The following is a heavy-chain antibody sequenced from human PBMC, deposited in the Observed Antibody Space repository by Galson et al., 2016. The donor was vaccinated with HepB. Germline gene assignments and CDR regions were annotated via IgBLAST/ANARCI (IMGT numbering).Heavy chain of an antibody. D-gene: IGHD2-15*01. Sequence: SLRLSCAVSGFNSKNAWMNWVRQAPGKGLEWVGRTKAPCDGGTADHAAPVKGRFTISRDDSRNTIYLQMNSLRTEDTAVYYCTPDPKVTAASYYGMDVWGQGTTVIVS. J-gene: IGHJ6*02. CDR2: TKAPCDGGTA. CDR3: TPDPKVTAASYYGMDV. CDR1: GFNSKNAW. V-gene: IGHV3-15*07.